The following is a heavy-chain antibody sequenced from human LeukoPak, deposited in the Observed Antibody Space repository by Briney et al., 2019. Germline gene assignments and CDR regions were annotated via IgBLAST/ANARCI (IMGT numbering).Heavy chain of an antibody. V-gene: IGHV1-2*02. CDR2: INPNSGGT. D-gene: IGHD6-19*01. CDR3: ARVSSGWHQEDAFDI. CDR1: GFTFSNYG. Sequence: GGSLRLSCAASGFTFSNYGMHWVRQAPGQGLEWMGWINPNSGGTNYAQKFQGRVTMTRDTSISTAYMELSRLRSDDTAVYYCARVSSGWHQEDAFDIWGQGTMVTVSS. J-gene: IGHJ3*02.